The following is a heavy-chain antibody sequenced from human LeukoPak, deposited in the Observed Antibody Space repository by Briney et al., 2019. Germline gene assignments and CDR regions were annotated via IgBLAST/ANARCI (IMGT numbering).Heavy chain of an antibody. J-gene: IGHJ4*02. D-gene: IGHD4-17*01. V-gene: IGHV3-9*01. CDR2: ISWNSGSI. CDR3: AKARGVTVTTSYFGY. Sequence: GGSLRLSCAASGFTFDDYAMHWVRQAPGKGLEWVSGISWNSGSIGYADSVKGRFTISRDNAKNSLYLQMNSLRAEDTALYYCAKARGVTVTTSYFGYWGWGTLVTV. CDR1: GFTFDDYA.